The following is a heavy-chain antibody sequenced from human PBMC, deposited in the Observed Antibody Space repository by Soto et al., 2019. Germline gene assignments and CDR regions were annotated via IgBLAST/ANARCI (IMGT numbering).Heavy chain of an antibody. CDR1: GFAFSTYG. V-gene: IGHV3-33*01. CDR2: TWHDGGNK. CDR3: AIELDWLLAFDY. J-gene: IGHJ4*02. D-gene: IGHD3-9*01. Sequence: QVQLVESGGGVVQSGRSLRLSCAASGFAFSTYGMHWVRQAPGKGLEWVAMTWHDGGNKYYADSVKCRFTISRDNSKNSLYLQMNSLRAEDTAVYYCAIELDWLLAFDYWGQGTLVTVSS.